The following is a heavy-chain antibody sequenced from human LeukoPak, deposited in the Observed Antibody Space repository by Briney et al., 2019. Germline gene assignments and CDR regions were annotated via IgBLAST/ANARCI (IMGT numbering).Heavy chain of an antibody. Sequence: GGSLRLSCAASGFTVSSNYMSWVRQAPRKGLEWVSVIYSGGSTYYADSVKGRFTISRDNSKNTLYLQMNSLRAEDTAVYYCARDPSSSWYWDYWGQGTLVTVSS. CDR3: ARDPSSSWYWDY. CDR1: GFTVSSNY. V-gene: IGHV3-53*01. CDR2: IYSGGST. D-gene: IGHD6-13*01. J-gene: IGHJ4*02.